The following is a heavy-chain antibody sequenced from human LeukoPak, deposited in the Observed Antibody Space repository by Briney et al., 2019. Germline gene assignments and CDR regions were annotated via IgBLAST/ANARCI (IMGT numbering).Heavy chain of an antibody. D-gene: IGHD5-18*01. CDR1: GYSISSGYY. CDR2: IYHSGST. V-gene: IGHV4-38-2*01. Sequence: PSETVSLTCAVSGYSISSGYYWGWIRQPPGKGLEWIGSIYHSGSTYYNPSLKSRVTISVDTSKNQFSLKLSSVTAADTAVYYCATPHGYSYGLDYWGQGTLVTVSS. J-gene: IGHJ4*02. CDR3: ATPHGYSYGLDY.